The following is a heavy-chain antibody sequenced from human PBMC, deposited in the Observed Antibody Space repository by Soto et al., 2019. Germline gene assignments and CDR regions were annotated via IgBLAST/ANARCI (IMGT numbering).Heavy chain of an antibody. CDR3: ARVTLWFGDLASAFDI. V-gene: IGHV1-18*01. CDR1: GYTFTSYG. D-gene: IGHD3-10*01. Sequence: ASVKVSCKASGYTFTSYGISWVRQAPGQGLEWMGWISAYNGNTNYAQKLQGRVTMTTDTSTSTAYMELRSLRSDDTAVYYCARVTLWFGDLASAFDIWGQGTMVTVSS. CDR2: ISAYNGNT. J-gene: IGHJ3*02.